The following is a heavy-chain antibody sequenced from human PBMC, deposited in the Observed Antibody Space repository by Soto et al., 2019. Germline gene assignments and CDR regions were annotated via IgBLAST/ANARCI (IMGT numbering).Heavy chain of an antibody. J-gene: IGHJ4*02. V-gene: IGHV4-4*02. CDR2: ISHRGTP. D-gene: IGHD6-19*01. CDR3: ARHIAVAGTRGFDY. Sequence: QVHLQESGPGLVEPSETLSLTCAVSGASVSETYWWSWVRQAPGKGLEWIGEISHRGTPHYNPSLWSRVTMSTDTSRNQFSLTLMSVTAADSACYYCARHIAVAGTRGFDYWGQGTLVTVSS. CDR1: GASVSETYW.